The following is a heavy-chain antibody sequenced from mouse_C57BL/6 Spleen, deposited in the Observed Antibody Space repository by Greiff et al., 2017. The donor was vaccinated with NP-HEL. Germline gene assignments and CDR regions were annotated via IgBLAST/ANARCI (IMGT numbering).Heavy chain of an antibody. CDR1: GYTFTSYW. D-gene: IGHD4-1*01. CDR3: ARSSWEGY. V-gene: IGHV1-50*01. CDR2: IDPSDSYT. J-gene: IGHJ2*01. Sequence: QVQLQQPGAELVKPGASVKLSCKASGYTFTSYWMQWVKQRPGQGLEWIGEIDPSDSYTNYNQKFKGKATLTVDTSSSTAYMQLSSLTSEDSAVYYCARSSWEGYWGQGTTLTVSS.